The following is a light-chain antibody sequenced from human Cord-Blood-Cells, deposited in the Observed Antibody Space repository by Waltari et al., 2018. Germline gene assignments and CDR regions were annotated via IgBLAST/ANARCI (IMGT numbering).Light chain of an antibody. V-gene: IGLV2-11*01. J-gene: IGLJ1*01. CDR1: SSDVGGYNY. CDR2: DVS. Sequence: QSALTQPRSVSGSPGQSVTISCTGTSSDVGGYNYVSWYQQHPAKAPKLRIYDVSKRPSGVPDRFSGSKSGNTASLTISGLQAEDEADYYCCSYAGSYTFVFGTGTKVTVL. CDR3: CSYAGSYTFV.